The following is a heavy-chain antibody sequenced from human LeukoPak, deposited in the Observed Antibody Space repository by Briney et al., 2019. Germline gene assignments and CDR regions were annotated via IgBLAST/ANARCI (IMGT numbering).Heavy chain of an antibody. V-gene: IGHV3-20*04. CDR1: GFTFDDYG. CDR3: AREGYYDSSGYSIRFSY. D-gene: IGHD3-22*01. J-gene: IGHJ4*02. Sequence: RSGGSLRLSCAASGFTFDDYGMSWVRQAPGKGLEWVSGINWNGGSTGYADSVKGRFTISRDNAKNTLYLQMNSLRAEDTAVYYCAREGYYDSSGYSIRFSYWGQGTLVTVSS. CDR2: INWNGGST.